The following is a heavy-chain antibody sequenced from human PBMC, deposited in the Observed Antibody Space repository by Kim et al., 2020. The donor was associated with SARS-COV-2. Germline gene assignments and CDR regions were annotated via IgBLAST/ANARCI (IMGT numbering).Heavy chain of an antibody. J-gene: IGHJ4*02. V-gene: IGHV3-20*01. D-gene: IGHD3-16*01. CDR3: VRGYAGGPFDL. CDR2: ST. Sequence: STGYSDPVKGRLTIPRDHAKNSLFLQMNSPRAEDTALYHCVRGYAGGPFDLWGQGTLVTVSS.